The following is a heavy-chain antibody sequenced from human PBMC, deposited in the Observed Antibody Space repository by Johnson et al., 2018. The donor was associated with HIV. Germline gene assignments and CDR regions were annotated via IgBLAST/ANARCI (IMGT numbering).Heavy chain of an antibody. Sequence: VQLVESGGGLVQPGGSLRLSCAASGFTVSSNYMSWVRQAPGKGLEWVSGISWNSGSIGYVDSVKVRFTISRDNAKNSLYLQMNSLRAEDTAVYYCAREQFLESDAFDIWGQGTMVTVSS. D-gene: IGHD3-3*01. CDR2: ISWNSGSI. J-gene: IGHJ3*02. CDR1: GFTVSSNY. V-gene: IGHV3-48*04. CDR3: AREQFLESDAFDI.